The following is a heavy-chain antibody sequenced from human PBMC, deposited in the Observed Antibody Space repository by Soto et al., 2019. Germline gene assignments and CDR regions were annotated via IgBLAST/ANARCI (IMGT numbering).Heavy chain of an antibody. J-gene: IGHJ4*02. CDR3: AHRGTKTAMASCDY. CDR1: GFSLSSRGVG. V-gene: IGHV2-5*01. Sequence: SGPTLVNPTQTLTLTCAFAGFSLSSRGVGVGWIRQPPGKALEWLALIYWNDDKRYSPSLKSRVTITKDTSKNQVVLTMTNMDPVDTATNYCAHRGTKTAMASCDYWGQGALVNVSA. D-gene: IGHD5-18*01. CDR2: IYWNDDK.